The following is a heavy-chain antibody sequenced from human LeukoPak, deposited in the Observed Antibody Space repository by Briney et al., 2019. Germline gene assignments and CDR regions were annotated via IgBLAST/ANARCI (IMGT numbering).Heavy chain of an antibody. V-gene: IGHV3-48*01. CDR3: AKEMGFCSGGSCYRWFDS. J-gene: IGHJ5*01. CDR1: GFTFSTYS. D-gene: IGHD2-15*01. CDR2: ISTSSITK. Sequence: GGSLRLSCAASGFTFSTYSMSWVRQAPGKGQEWLSYISTSSITKYYADSVKGRFTISRDDAKNSLSLQMNSLRADDTAVYYCAKEMGFCSGGSCYRWFDSWGQGTLVTVSS.